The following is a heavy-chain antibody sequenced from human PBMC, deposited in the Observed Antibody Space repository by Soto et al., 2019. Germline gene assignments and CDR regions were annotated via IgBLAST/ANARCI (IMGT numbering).Heavy chain of an antibody. Sequence: PSETLSLTCTVSGGSISSSSYYWGWIRQPPGKGLEWIGSIYYSGSTYYNPSLKSRVTISVDTSKNEFSLNLSSVTAADTAMYYCERVDSSGSYFDYWGQGTLVTVSS. D-gene: IGHD3-22*01. CDR2: IYYSGST. V-gene: IGHV4-39*07. CDR3: ERVDSSGSYFDY. J-gene: IGHJ4*02. CDR1: GGSISSSSYY.